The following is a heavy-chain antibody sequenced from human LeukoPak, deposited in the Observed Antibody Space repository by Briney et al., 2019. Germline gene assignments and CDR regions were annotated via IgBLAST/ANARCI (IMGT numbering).Heavy chain of an antibody. V-gene: IGHV4-34*01. CDR1: GGSFSGYY. CDR2: INHSGST. Sequence: PSETLSLTCAVYGGSFSGYYCSWMRQPPGKGLEWIGEINHSGSTNYNPSLKSRVTISVDTSKNQFSLKLSSVTAADTAVYYCARGRPSRTRFGELLCFDYWGQGTLVTVSS. J-gene: IGHJ4*02. CDR3: ARGRPSRTRFGELLCFDY. D-gene: IGHD3-10*01.